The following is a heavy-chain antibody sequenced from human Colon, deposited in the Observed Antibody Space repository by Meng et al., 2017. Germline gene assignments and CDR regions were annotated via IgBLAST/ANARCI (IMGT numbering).Heavy chain of an antibody. Sequence: GGSLRLSCAASGFIVSSNYMSWVRQAPGKGLEWVGRTRNKANSYTTEYAASVKGRFTIARDDSKNSLYLQMNSLKTEDTAVYYCVRVRQYSFDYWGRGTLVTVSS. D-gene: IGHD4-11*01. CDR3: VRVRQYSFDY. V-gene: IGHV3-72*01. J-gene: IGHJ4*02. CDR1: GFIVSSNY. CDR2: TRNKANSYTT.